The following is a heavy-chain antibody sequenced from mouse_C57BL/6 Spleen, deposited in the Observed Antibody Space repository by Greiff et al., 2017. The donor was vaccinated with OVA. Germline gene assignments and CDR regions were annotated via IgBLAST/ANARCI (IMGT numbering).Heavy chain of an antibody. CDR1: GYTFTDYY. Sequence: VQLQQSGPELVKPGASVKISCKASGYTFTDYYMNWVKQSHGKSLEWIGDINPNNGGTSYNQKFKGKATLTVDKSSSTAYMELRSLTSEDSAVYYCARRAHWYFDVWGTGTTVTVSS. V-gene: IGHV1-26*01. CDR3: ARRAHWYFDV. D-gene: IGHD3-3*01. J-gene: IGHJ1*03. CDR2: INPNNGGT.